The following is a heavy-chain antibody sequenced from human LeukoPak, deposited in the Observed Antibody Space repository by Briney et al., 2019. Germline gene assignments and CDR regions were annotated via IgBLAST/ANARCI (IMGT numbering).Heavy chain of an antibody. CDR3: ARGLGILFDY. V-gene: IGHV1-8*03. Sequence: ASVKVSCKASGYTFSSYDINWVRQGNGQGLEWMGWMNPKSGNTGYAQKFQGRVTITRNTSISTAYMELSSLRSEDTAVYYCARGLGILFDYWGQGTLVTVSS. J-gene: IGHJ4*02. D-gene: IGHD2-15*01. CDR1: GYTFSSYD. CDR2: MNPKSGNT.